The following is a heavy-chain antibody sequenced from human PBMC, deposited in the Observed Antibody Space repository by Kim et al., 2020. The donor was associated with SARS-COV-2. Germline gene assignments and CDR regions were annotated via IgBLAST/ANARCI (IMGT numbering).Heavy chain of an antibody. D-gene: IGHD2-2*01. V-gene: IGHV3-11*06. Sequence: RFTISRDNAKNSLYLQMNSLRAEDTAVYYCARAYCSSTSCYYYYYYGMDVWGQGTTVTVSS. CDR3: ARAYCSSTSCYYYYYYGMDV. J-gene: IGHJ6*02.